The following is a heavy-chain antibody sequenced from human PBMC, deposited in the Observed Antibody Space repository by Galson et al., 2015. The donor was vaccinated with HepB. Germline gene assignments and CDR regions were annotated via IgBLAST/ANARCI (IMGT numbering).Heavy chain of an antibody. D-gene: IGHD2-15*01. CDR1: GFTFSRYW. Sequence: SLRLSCAASGFTFSRYWMTWVRQAPGKGLEWVADIKQDGSERKYVDSVKGRFTISRDNGKNSLFLQMNSLRVEDSAVYFCARLTRLDSRYSPIDFRGQGTLLTVSS. J-gene: IGHJ4*02. V-gene: IGHV3-7*01. CDR3: ARLTRLDSRYSPIDF. CDR2: IKQDGSER.